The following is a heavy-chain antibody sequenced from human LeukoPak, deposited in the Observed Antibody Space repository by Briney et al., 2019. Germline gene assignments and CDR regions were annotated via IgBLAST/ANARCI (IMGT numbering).Heavy chain of an antibody. CDR3: AREREFVSYYYDSSGYYPLDY. V-gene: IGHV4-61*02. CDR2: IYTSGST. Sequence: SETLSLTCTVSGGSISSGSYYWSWIRQPAGKGLEWIGRIYTSGSTNYNPSLKSRVTISVDTSKNQFSLKLSSVTAADTAVYYCAREREFVSYYYDSSGYYPLDYWGQGTLVTVSS. CDR1: GGSISSGSYY. J-gene: IGHJ4*02. D-gene: IGHD3-22*01.